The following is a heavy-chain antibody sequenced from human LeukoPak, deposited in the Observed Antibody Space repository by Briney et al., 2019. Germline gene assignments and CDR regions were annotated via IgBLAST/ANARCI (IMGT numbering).Heavy chain of an antibody. CDR3: ARDGYSSSGWFDP. J-gene: IGHJ5*02. CDR2: IYHGGST. CDR1: GYSISSGYY. D-gene: IGHD6-13*01. V-gene: IGHV4-38-2*02. Sequence: SEALSLTCTVSGYSISSGYYWGWIRQPPGKGLEWIGSIYHGGSTYYNPSLKSRVTISVDTSKNQFSLKLSSVTAADTAVYYCARDGYSSSGWFDPWGQGTLVTVSS.